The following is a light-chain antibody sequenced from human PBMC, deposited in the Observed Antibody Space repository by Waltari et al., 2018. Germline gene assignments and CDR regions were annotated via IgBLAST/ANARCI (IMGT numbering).Light chain of an antibody. Sequence: PGQPPRLLIYNVSDRFSGVPDRFSGSGAGTTFTLKIARVEAEDVGVYYCLQSTYTPHTFGRGTKLEI. CDR3: LQSTYTPHT. V-gene: IGKV2-24*01. CDR2: NVS. J-gene: IGKJ2*01.